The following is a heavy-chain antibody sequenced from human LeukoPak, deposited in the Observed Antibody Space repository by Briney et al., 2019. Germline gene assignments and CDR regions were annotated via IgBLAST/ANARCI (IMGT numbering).Heavy chain of an antibody. Sequence: GASVTVSCTASGYTLTNYALNWVRQAPGQGLEWMGWINTNTGNPTYAQGFTGRFVLSLDTSVNTAYLQISSLKAEDTAIYYCARVQGYCSTTSCYPHYWGQGTLVTVSS. CDR3: ARVQGYCSTTSCYPHY. CDR2: INTNTGNP. CDR1: GYTLTNYA. V-gene: IGHV7-4-1*02. D-gene: IGHD2-2*01. J-gene: IGHJ4*02.